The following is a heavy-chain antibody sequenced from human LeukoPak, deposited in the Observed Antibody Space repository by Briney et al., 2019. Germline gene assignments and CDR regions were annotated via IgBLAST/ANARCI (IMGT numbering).Heavy chain of an antibody. V-gene: IGHV1-18*01. J-gene: IGHJ4*02. Sequence: GASVKVSCKASGYTFTSYGISWVRQAPGRGLEWMGWISAYNGNTNYAQKLQGRVTMTTDTSTSTAYMELRSLRSDDTAVYYCARDRLRGWSPHFDYWGQGTLVTVSS. CDR1: GYTFTSYG. D-gene: IGHD6-19*01. CDR2: ISAYNGNT. CDR3: ARDRLRGWSPHFDY.